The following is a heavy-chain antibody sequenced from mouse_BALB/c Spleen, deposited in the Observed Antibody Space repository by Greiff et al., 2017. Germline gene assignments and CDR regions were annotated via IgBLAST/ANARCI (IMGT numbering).Heavy chain of an antibody. D-gene: IGHD6-1*01. CDR2: IDPANGNT. CDR1: GFNIKDTY. V-gene: IGHV14-3*02. Sequence: VQLQQSGAELVKPGASVKLSCTASGFNIKDTYMHWVKQRPEQGLEWIGRIDPANGNTKYDPKFQGKATITADTSSNTAYLQLSSLTSEDTAVYYCAKAAALRGYAMDYWGQGTSVTVSS. CDR3: AKAAALRGYAMDY. J-gene: IGHJ4*01.